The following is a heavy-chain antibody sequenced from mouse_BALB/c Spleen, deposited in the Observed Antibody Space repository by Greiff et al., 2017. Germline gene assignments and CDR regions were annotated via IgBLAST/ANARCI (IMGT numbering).Heavy chain of an antibody. CDR2: ISSGGST. J-gene: IGHJ2*01. V-gene: IGHV5-6-5*01. Sequence: EVHLVESGGGLVKPGGSLKLSCAASGFTFSCYAMSWVRQTPEKRLEWVASISSGGSTYYPDSVKGRFTISRDNARNILYLQMSSLRSEDTAMYYCARGVIHYYEYYFDYWGQGTTLTVSS. CDR1: GFTFSCYA. D-gene: IGHD1-2*01. CDR3: ARGVIHYYEYYFDY.